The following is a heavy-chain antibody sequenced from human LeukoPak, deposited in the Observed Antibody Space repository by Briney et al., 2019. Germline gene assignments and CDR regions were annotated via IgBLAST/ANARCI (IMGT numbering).Heavy chain of an antibody. J-gene: IGHJ4*02. V-gene: IGHV3-21*04. CDR2: IGSSSSYI. Sequence: GGSLRLSCAASGFTFSSYTMNWVRQAPGKGLEWVSSIGSSSSYIYYSDSLKGRFTISRDNAKNSLYLQMNSLRAEDTAVYYCARVTTSCCANDYWGQGTLVTVSS. CDR1: GFTFSSYT. CDR3: ARVTTSCCANDY. D-gene: IGHD2-2*01.